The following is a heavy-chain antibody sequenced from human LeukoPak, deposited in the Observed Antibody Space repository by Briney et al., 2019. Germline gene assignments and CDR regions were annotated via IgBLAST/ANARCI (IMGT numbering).Heavy chain of an antibody. CDR2: ISTYKGNI. D-gene: IGHD3-16*02. CDR1: GYTFTKYG. Sequence: ASVKVSCKASGYTFTKYGISWVRQAPGQGLEWMGWISTYKGNINYAQKLQGRVTMTTDTSTSTAYMELRSLRSDDTAVYYCARDLSHALDIWGQGTMVTVSS. J-gene: IGHJ3*02. CDR3: ARDLSHALDI. V-gene: IGHV1-18*01.